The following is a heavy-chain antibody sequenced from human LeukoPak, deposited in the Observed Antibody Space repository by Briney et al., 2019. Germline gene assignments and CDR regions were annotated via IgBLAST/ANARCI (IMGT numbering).Heavy chain of an antibody. V-gene: IGHV3-74*01. CDR2: INSDGSST. CDR1: GFTFSSYA. Sequence: PGGSLRLSCAASGFTFSSYAMHWVRQAPGKGLVWVSRINSDGSSTSYADSVKGRFTISRDNAKNTLYLQMNSLRAEDTAVYYCARPSAAGPLFDYWGQGTLVTVSS. J-gene: IGHJ4*02. D-gene: IGHD6-13*01. CDR3: ARPSAAGPLFDY.